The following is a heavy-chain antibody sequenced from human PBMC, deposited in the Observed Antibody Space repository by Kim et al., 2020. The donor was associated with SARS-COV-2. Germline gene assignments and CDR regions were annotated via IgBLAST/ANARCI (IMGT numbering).Heavy chain of an antibody. D-gene: IGHD1-26*01. CDR3: MTSRGSIEVDY. V-gene: IGHV3-49*02. Sequence: EYAASVKGRFTISRDDSKSIAYLQMNSLKTEDTAVYYCMTSRGSIEVDYWGQGTLVTVSS. J-gene: IGHJ4*02.